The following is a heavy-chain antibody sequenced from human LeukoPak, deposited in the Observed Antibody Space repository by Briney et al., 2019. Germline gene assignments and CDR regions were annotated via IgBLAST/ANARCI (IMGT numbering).Heavy chain of an antibody. Sequence: SETLSLTCTVSGGSISSYYWSWIRQPPGKGLEWIGYIYYSGSTNYNPSLKSRVTISVDTSKNQFSLKLSSVTAADTAVYYCASVTPSWNYCTNGVCKIYYYGMDVWGQGTTVTVSS. D-gene: IGHD2-8*01. J-gene: IGHJ6*02. CDR3: ASVTPSWNYCTNGVCKIYYYGMDV. CDR1: GGSISSYY. V-gene: IGHV4-59*01. CDR2: IYYSGST.